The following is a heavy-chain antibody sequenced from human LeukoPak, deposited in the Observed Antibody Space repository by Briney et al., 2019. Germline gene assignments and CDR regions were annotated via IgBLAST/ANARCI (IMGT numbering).Heavy chain of an antibody. CDR1: GYTFTGYY. J-gene: IGHJ4*02. Sequence: ASVKVSCKASGYTFTGYYMHWVRQAPGQGLEWMGWINPNSGGTNYAQKFQGRVTMTRDTSISTAYMELSRLRSDDTAVYYCARPADCGGDCYQLLDYWGQGTPVTVSS. CDR3: ARPADCGGDCYQLLDY. CDR2: INPNSGGT. D-gene: IGHD2-21*02. V-gene: IGHV1-2*02.